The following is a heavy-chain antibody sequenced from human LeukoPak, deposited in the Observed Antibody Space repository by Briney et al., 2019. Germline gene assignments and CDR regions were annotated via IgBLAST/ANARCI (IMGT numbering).Heavy chain of an antibody. V-gene: IGHV3-23*01. J-gene: IGHJ4*02. CDR2: ISGSSGST. Sequence: PGGSLRLSCAASGFTFSSYAMSWVRQAPGKGLEWVSAISGSSGSTYYADSVKGRFTISRDNSKNTLYLQMNSLRAEDTAVYYCARNTPPSYYYDSSGYPDYWGQGTLVTVPS. CDR1: GFTFSSYA. D-gene: IGHD3-22*01. CDR3: ARNTPPSYYYDSSGYPDY.